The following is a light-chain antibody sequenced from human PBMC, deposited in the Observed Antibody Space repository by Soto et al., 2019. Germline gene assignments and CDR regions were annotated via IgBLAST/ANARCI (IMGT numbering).Light chain of an antibody. CDR1: PSVSSTS. V-gene: IGKV3-20*01. J-gene: IGKJ1*01. Sequence: EIVLTQSPGTLSLSPGERATLSCRASPSVSSTSLAWYQQRPGQAPRLLIFGASSRATDIPDRFSGSGSGTDFTLTISRLEPEDFAVYSCQQYAYSPVTFGQGTKVEIK. CDR3: QQYAYSPVT. CDR2: GAS.